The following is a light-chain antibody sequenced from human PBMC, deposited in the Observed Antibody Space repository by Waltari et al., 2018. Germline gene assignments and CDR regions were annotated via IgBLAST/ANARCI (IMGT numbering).Light chain of an antibody. CDR3: SSYTSSSTLVI. Sequence: QSALTQPASVSGSPGQSIPISCTGTSSDVGGYNYVPWYQQLPGKAPKLMIHDVSNRPSGVSNRFSGSKSGNTASLTISGLQAEDEADYYCSSYTSSSTLVIFGGGTKLTVL. J-gene: IGLJ2*01. CDR1: SSDVGGYNY. CDR2: DVS. V-gene: IGLV2-14*03.